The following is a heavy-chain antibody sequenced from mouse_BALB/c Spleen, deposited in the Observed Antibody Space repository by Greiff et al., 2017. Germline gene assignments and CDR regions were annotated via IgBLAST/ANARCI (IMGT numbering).Heavy chain of an antibody. D-gene: IGHD2-10*01. CDR2: ISSGGST. CDR3: AREGAYYGNFYAMDH. Sequence: EVKLMESGGGLVKPGGSLKLSCAASGFTFSSYAMSWVRQTPEKRLEWVASISSGGSTYYPDSVKGRFTISRDNARNILYLQMSSLRSEDTAMYYCAREGAYYGNFYAMDHWGQGTSVTVSA. V-gene: IGHV5-6-5*01. CDR1: GFTFSSYA. J-gene: IGHJ4*01.